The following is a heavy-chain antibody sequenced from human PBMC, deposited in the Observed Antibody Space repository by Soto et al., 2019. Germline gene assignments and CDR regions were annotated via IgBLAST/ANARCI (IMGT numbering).Heavy chain of an antibody. J-gene: IGHJ3*02. D-gene: IGHD6-6*01. Sequence: SETLSLTCAVYGGSFSGYYWSWIRQPPGKGLEWIGEINHSGSTNYNPSLKSRVTISVDTSKNQFSLKLSSVTAADTAVYYCARDQSIAARSDAFDIWGQGTMVTVSS. V-gene: IGHV4-34*01. CDR1: GGSFSGYY. CDR3: ARDQSIAARSDAFDI. CDR2: INHSGST.